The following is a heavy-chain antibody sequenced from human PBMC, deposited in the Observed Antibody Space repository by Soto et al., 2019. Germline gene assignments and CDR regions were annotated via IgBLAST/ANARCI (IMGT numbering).Heavy chain of an antibody. Sequence: PSETLSLTCTVSGGSISSGGYYWSWIRQPPGKGLEWIGYIYYSGSTNYNPSLKSRVTISVDTSKNQFSLKLSSVTAADTAVYYCAQGRDGYNDDAFDIWGQGTMVTVSS. CDR2: IYYSGST. CDR1: GGSISSGGYY. V-gene: IGHV4-61*08. CDR3: AQGRDGYNDDAFDI. J-gene: IGHJ3*02. D-gene: IGHD5-12*01.